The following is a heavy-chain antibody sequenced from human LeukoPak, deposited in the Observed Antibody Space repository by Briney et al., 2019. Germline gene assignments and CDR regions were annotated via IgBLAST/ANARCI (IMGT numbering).Heavy chain of an antibody. CDR2: ITPTADWT. J-gene: IGHJ6*02. Sequence: GGSLRLSCVASGFTFSSCSMTWVRQAPGKGLECVSTITPTADWTFYAGSVKGRFSISRDNSKNTVYLQMNSLRAEDTAVYYCTRGPGRSSSPYYGMDVWGQGTTVTVSS. CDR1: GFTFSSCS. CDR3: TRGPGRSSSPYYGMDV. D-gene: IGHD6-6*01. V-gene: IGHV3-23*01.